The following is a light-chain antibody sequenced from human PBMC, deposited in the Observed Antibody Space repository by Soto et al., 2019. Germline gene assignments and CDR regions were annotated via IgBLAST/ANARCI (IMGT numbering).Light chain of an antibody. CDR1: TSDVGGYNY. Sequence: QSVLTQPPSASGSPGQSVTISCTGTTSDVGGYNYVSWYQQYPGKAPKLIMYDVSKRPSGVPDRFTGSKSGNTASLTVSGLQAEDEADYYCNSYGGSDNYVFGTGTKVTV. CDR3: NSYGGSDNYV. J-gene: IGLJ1*01. V-gene: IGLV2-8*01. CDR2: DVS.